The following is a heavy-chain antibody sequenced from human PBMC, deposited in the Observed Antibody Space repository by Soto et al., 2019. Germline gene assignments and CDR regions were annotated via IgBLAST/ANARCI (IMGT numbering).Heavy chain of an antibody. V-gene: IGHV1-18*01. CDR1: GYTFTSYG. J-gene: IGHJ6*02. CDR3: ARASDYDFWSGYPPPPLGMDV. D-gene: IGHD3-3*01. CDR2: INAYSGGT. Sequence: ASVKVSCKASGYTFTSYGISWVRQAPGQGLERIGWINAYSGGTNYAQKLQGRVTMTRDTSMSTAYMELSRLRSDDTAVYYCARASDYDFWSGYPPPPLGMDVWGQGTTVTVSS.